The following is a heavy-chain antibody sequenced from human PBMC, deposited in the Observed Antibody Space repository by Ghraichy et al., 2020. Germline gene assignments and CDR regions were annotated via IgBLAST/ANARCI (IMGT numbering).Heavy chain of an antibody. V-gene: IGHV5-51*01. CDR2: IYPGDSDT. CDR1: GYSFTSYW. Sequence: GESLNISCKGSGYSFTSYWIGWVRQMPGKGLEWMGIIYPGDSDTRYSPSFQGQVTISADKSISTAYLQWSSLKASDTAMYYCAREMKDIVVVPAFEPVDAFDIWGQGTMVTVSS. J-gene: IGHJ3*02. D-gene: IGHD2-2*01. CDR3: AREMKDIVVVPAFEPVDAFDI.